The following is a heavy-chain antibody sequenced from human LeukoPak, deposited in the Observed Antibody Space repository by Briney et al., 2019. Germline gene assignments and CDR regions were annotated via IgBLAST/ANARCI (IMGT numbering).Heavy chain of an antibody. D-gene: IGHD3-10*01. CDR1: GGSISSYY. CDR2: IYYSGST. J-gene: IGHJ5*02. Sequence: PSETLSLTCTVSGGSISSYYWSWIRQPPGEGLEWIGSIYYSGSTYYNPSLKSRVTISVDTSKNQFSLKLSSVTAADTAVYYCARDWYYGSGRWFDPWGQGTLVTVSS. V-gene: IGHV4-39*07. CDR3: ARDWYYGSGRWFDP.